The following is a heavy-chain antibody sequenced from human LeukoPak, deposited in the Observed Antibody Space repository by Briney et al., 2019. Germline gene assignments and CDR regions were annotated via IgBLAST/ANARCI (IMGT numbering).Heavy chain of an antibody. CDR1: GFTFSSYG. J-gene: IGHJ4*02. Sequence: PGGSLRLSCAASGFTFSSYGMHWVRQAPGKGLEWVAVIWYDGSNKYYADSVKGRFTISRDNSKNTLYLQMNSLRAEDTAVYYCARAPSPSRGWYNYFDYWGQGTRVTVSS. D-gene: IGHD6-19*01. CDR2: IWYDGSNK. CDR3: ARAPSPSRGWYNYFDY. V-gene: IGHV3-33*01.